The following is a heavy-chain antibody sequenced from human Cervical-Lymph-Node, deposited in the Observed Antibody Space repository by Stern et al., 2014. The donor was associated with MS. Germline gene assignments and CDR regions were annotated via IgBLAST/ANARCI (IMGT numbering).Heavy chain of an antibody. CDR3: AKDRTSSSWGIDL. CDR1: GFNFDDYG. Sequence: EVHLVESGGGLVQPGRSLRLSCAASGFNFDDYGMHWVRQAPGKGLEWGSGISWNSDKIVYAESVKGRFTISRDNAKDSLSLQMDSLRPEDTALYYCAKDRTSSSWGIDLWGQGTLVTVSS. J-gene: IGHJ5*02. V-gene: IGHV3-9*01. D-gene: IGHD6-13*01. CDR2: ISWNSDKI.